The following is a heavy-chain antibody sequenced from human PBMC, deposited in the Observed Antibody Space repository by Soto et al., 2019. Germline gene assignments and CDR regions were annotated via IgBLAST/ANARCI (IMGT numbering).Heavy chain of an antibody. V-gene: IGHV4-34*01. Sequence: SETLSLTCAVYGGSFSGYYWSWIRQPPGKGLEWIGEINHSGSTNYNPSLKSRVTISVDTSKNQFSLKLSSVTAADTAVYYGARVRIAARLGATDYWGQGTLVTVSS. CDR2: INHSGST. CDR1: GGSFSGYY. D-gene: IGHD6-6*01. J-gene: IGHJ4*02. CDR3: ARVRIAARLGATDY.